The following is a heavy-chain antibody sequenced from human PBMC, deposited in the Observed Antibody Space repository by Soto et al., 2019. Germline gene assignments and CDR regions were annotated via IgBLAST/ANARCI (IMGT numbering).Heavy chain of an antibody. CDR1: GFTFSSYA. Sequence: PGGSLRLSCAASGFTFSSYAMRWVRQAPGKGLEWVSGISGSGGSTYYADSVKGRFTVSRDNGKNTLYLQMNSLRVEDTAVYYCAKALVAVAGPFEYWGQGTLVTVSS. J-gene: IGHJ4*02. CDR2: ISGSGGST. V-gene: IGHV3-23*01. CDR3: AKALVAVAGPFEY. D-gene: IGHD6-19*01.